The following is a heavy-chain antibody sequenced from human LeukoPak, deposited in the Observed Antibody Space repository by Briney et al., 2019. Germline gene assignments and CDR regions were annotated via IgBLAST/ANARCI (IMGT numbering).Heavy chain of an antibody. Sequence: SETLSLTCTVSGYAISSGYYWGWIRRTPGKGLEWIAKIFHDGTTHYNPSLKSRLTMSVDTSKNDFSLRLNSVTASDTAIYYCVRDSSGTLAFDVWGQGIMVTVSS. CDR1: GYAISSGYY. CDR3: VRDSSGTLAFDV. V-gene: IGHV4-38-2*02. D-gene: IGHD3-22*01. CDR2: IFHDGTT. J-gene: IGHJ3*01.